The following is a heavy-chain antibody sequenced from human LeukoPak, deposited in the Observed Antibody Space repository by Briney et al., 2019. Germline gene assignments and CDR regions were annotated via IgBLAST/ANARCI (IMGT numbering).Heavy chain of an antibody. D-gene: IGHD6-6*01. CDR3: ARGEYSSSLREY. J-gene: IGHJ4*02. V-gene: IGHV3-7*01. CDR1: GGSISSSSYY. Sequence: ETLSLTCTVSGGSISSSSYYWGWTRQPPGKGLEWVANIKQDGSEKYYVDSVKGRFTISRDNAKNSLYLQMNSLRAEDTAVYYCARGEYSSSLREYWGQETLVTVSS. CDR2: IKQDGSEK.